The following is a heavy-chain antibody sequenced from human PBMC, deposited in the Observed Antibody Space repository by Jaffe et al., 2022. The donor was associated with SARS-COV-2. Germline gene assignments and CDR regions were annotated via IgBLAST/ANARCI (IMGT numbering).Heavy chain of an antibody. CDR1: GFTVSSNY. V-gene: IGHV3-53*04. J-gene: IGHJ4*02. CDR3: ARGARGSSSWYYFDY. Sequence: EVQLVESGGGLVQPGGSLRLSCAASGFTVSSNYMSWVRQAPGKGLEWVSVIYSGGSTYYADSVKGRFTISRHNSKNTLYLQMNSLRAEDTAVYYCARGARGSSSWYYFDYWGQGTLVTVSS. CDR2: IYSGGST. D-gene: IGHD6-13*01.